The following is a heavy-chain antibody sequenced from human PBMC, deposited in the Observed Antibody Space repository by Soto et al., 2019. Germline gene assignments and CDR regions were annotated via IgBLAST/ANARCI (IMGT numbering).Heavy chain of an antibody. CDR3: GRGQTVGVTAPDS. D-gene: IGHD1-26*01. J-gene: IGHJ4*02. Sequence: EVQLVASGGGLIQPGGSLRLSCAASGFSVSSKYMSWFRQAPGKGLEWVSVFYTDGRTFYAESVKGHFTISRDNSENTIYLQMNSLRAEDTAVYYCGRGQTVGVTAPDSWGQGTLVTVSS. V-gene: IGHV3-53*01. CDR2: FYTDGRT. CDR1: GFSVSSKY.